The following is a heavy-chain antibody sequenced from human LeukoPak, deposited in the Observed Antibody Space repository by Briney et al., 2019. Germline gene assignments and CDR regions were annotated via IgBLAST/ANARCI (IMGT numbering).Heavy chain of an antibody. CDR2: TSYSGKT. J-gene: IGHJ4*02. V-gene: IGHV4-59*01. Sequence: SETLSLTCNVSGGSISSFYCSWIRQPPGKGLEWIGYTSYSGKTNYNPSLKSRVTISVDTSKNQFSLKLSSVTAADTAVYYCARLTYDYVWGSYTALFDYWGQGTLVTVSS. CDR1: GGSISSFY. CDR3: ARLTYDYVWGSYTALFDY. D-gene: IGHD3-16*01.